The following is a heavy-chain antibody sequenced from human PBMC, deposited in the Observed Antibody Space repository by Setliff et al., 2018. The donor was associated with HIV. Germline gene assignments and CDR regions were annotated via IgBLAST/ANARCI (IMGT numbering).Heavy chain of an antibody. D-gene: IGHD4-17*01. Sequence: PSETLSLTCTVSGGSISSSIYYWGWIRQPPGKGLEWIGFNYYSGSTYYYGGSTYYNPSLKSRVTISVDPSKNQFSLKLSSATAADTAVYYCARSRYDYGDYPPWNYWGQGTLVTVSS. CDR1: GGSISSSIYY. V-gene: IGHV4-39*07. J-gene: IGHJ4*02. CDR3: ARSRYDYGDYPPWNY. CDR2: NYYSGSTYYYGGST.